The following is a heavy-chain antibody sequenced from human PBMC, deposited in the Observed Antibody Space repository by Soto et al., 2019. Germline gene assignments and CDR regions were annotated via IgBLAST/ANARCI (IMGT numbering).Heavy chain of an antibody. V-gene: IGHV1-69*13. CDR1: GYIFTDYY. CDR3: ARVSSGVVIIGANWFDP. CDR2: IIPIFGTA. Sequence: ASVKVSCKASGYIFTDYYMHWVRQAPGQGLEWMGGIIPIFGTANYAQKFQGRVTITADESTSTAYMELSSLRSEDTAVYYCARVSSGVVIIGANWFDPWGQGTLVTVSS. J-gene: IGHJ5*02. D-gene: IGHD3-3*01.